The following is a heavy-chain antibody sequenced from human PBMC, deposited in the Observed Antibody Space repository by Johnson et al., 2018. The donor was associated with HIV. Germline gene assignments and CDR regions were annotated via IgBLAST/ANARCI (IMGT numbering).Heavy chain of an antibody. CDR1: GFTFSSNY. CDR2: IYSGGST. V-gene: IGHV3-66*01. CDR3: ARDHLRRSHAFDI. Sequence: VHLVESGGGVVQPGRSLRLSCAASGFTFSSNYMSWVRQAPGKGLEWVSVIYSGGSTYYADSVKGRFTISRDNSKNTLYLQMNSLRAEDTAVYYCARDHLRRSHAFDIWGQGTMVTVSS. D-gene: IGHD2-15*01. J-gene: IGHJ3*02.